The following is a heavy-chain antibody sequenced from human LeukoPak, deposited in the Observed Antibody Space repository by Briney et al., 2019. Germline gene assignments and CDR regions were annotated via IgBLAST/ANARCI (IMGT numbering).Heavy chain of an antibody. CDR1: GYTFTSYG. CDR3: ASYPRYMSSHPFDY. Sequence: ASVKVSCKASGYTFTSYGISWVRQAPGQGLEWMGWMNPNTGDTNYAQSFQGRLAMTRDTTITTAYMELSRLTSDDTAVYYCASYPRYMSSHPFDYWGQGTLVTVSS. CDR2: MNPNTGDT. D-gene: IGHD5-12*01. J-gene: IGHJ4*02. V-gene: IGHV1-18*01.